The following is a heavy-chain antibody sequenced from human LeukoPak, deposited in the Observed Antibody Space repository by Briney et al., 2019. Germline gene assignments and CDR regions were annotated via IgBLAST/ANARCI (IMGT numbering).Heavy chain of an antibody. CDR3: AKGSKEVLFTRDHHMDV. V-gene: IGHV3-30*02. CDR1: GFTFSTYG. J-gene: IGHJ6*03. Sequence: PGGSLRLSCAASGFTFSTYGMHWVRQAPGKGLEWVAFIRHDGSNKYYADPVKGRLTISRDNSKNTLFLQMNSLRAEDTAVYYCAKGSKEVLFTRDHHMDVWGKGTTVTISS. D-gene: IGHD3-3*01. CDR2: IRHDGSNK.